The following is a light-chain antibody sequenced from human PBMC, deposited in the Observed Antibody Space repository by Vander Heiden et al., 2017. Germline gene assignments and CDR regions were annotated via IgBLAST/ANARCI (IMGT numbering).Light chain of an antibody. CDR1: QAISSS. Sequence: TITCRASQAISSSFAWYQQKPEKAPKSLIYAAATLQSGVPSRFSGSGSGTEFTLTISSLQPEDFATYYCQQHYSSPLTFGGGTKVEMK. V-gene: IGKV1-9*01. CDR3: QQHYSSPLT. CDR2: AAA. J-gene: IGKJ4*01.